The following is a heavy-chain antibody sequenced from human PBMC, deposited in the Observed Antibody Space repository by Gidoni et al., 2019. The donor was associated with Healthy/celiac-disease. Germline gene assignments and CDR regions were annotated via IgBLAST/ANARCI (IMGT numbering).Heavy chain of an antibody. CDR2: IRSNAYGGTT. V-gene: IGHV3-49*05. D-gene: IGHD4-17*01. CDR3: TRSGTVTTWIGYYYYYGMDA. CDR1: GFTFGDYA. J-gene: IGHJ6*02. Sequence: EVQLVESGGGLVKPGRSLRLSCTASGFTFGDYAMSWFRQASGKGLEWVGFIRSNAYGGTTEYAASVKGRFTISRDDSKSIAYLQMNSLKTEDTAVYYCTRSGTVTTWIGYYYYYGMDAWGQGTTVTVSS.